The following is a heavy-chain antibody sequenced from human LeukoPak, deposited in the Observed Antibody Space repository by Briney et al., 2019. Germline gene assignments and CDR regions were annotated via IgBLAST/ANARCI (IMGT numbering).Heavy chain of an antibody. V-gene: IGHV3-23*01. Sequence: PGGSLRLSCAASGFTFSNYAMSWVRQAPGKGLEWVLAFLGSGGSAYYADSVKGRFTVSRDNSKSTLYLQMNSLRAEDTALYYCAKWGDYDVLTGYYVPDYWGQGTLVTVSS. CDR2: FLGSGGSA. CDR3: AKWGDYDVLTGYYVPDY. CDR1: GFTFSNYA. D-gene: IGHD3-9*01. J-gene: IGHJ4*02.